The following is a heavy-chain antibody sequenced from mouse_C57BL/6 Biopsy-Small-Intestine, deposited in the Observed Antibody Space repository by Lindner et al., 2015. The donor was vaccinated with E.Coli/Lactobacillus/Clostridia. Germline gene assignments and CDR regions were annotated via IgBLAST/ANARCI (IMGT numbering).Heavy chain of an antibody. Sequence: VQLQESGPELVKPGDSVKISCKASGYSFTGHFMNWVMQSHGKSLEWIGRINPYNDDIFYNQKFKGKATLTVDKSSSTAYMELRSLTSEDSAVYYCARDGGRTFDYWGQGTTLTVSS. V-gene: IGHV1-20*01. CDR3: ARDGGRTFDY. D-gene: IGHD1-1*01. CDR1: GYSFTGHF. J-gene: IGHJ2*01. CDR2: INPYNDDI.